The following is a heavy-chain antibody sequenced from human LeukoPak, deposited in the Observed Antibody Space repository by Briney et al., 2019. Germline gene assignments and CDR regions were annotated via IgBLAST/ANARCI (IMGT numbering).Heavy chain of an antibody. V-gene: IGHV4-4*02. CDR3: ARESLGLGIAVAGTYY. D-gene: IGHD6-19*01. CDR1: GGSISSSNW. CDR2: IYHSGST. Sequence: SETLSLTCAVSGGSISSSNWWSWVRQPPGKGLEWIGEIYHSGSTNYNPSLKGRVTISVDKSKNQFSLKLSSVTAADTAVYYCARESLGLGIAVAGTYYWGQGTLVTVSS. J-gene: IGHJ4*02.